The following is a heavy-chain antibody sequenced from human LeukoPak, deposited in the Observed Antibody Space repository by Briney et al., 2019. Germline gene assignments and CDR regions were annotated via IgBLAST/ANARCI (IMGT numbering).Heavy chain of an antibody. V-gene: IGHV4-39*01. CDR3: ARHIQLWTFDY. CDR2: MYYRGST. J-gene: IGHJ4*02. D-gene: IGHD5-18*01. Sequence: SETLSLTCTVSGGSVSSNSYYWGWIRQPPGKGLEWIGSMYYRGSTYYNPSLKSRVTISVDTSKNQFSLKLSSVSAADTAVYYCARHIQLWTFDYWGQGTLVIVSS. CDR1: GGSVSSNSYY.